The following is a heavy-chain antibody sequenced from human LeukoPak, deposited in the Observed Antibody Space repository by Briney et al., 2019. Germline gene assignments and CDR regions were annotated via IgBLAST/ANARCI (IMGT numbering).Heavy chain of an antibody. J-gene: IGHJ4*02. D-gene: IGHD3-10*01. CDR2: IYSGGRT. CDR1: GFTVSNNY. V-gene: IGHV3-53*01. CDR3: ARDRGFGELSLAY. Sequence: PGGSLRLSCAASGFTVSNNYINWVRQAPGQGLEWVSLIYSGGRTYYADSVKGRFTISRDNSKNTLYLQMNSLRAEDTAVYYCARDRGFGELSLAYWGQGTLVTVSS.